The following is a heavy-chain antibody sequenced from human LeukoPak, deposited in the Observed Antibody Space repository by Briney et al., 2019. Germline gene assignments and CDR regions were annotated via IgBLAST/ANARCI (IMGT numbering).Heavy chain of an antibody. CDR1: GGSFSGYY. CDR3: ARDRTYYYGSGRRSYYYYMDV. V-gene: IGHV4-34*01. D-gene: IGHD3-10*01. J-gene: IGHJ6*03. Sequence: SETLSLTCAVYGGSFSGYYWSWIRQPPGKGLEWIGEINHSGSTNYNPSLKSRVTISVDTSKNQFSLKLSSVTAADTAVYYCARDRTYYYGSGRRSYYYYMDVWGKGTTVTISS. CDR2: INHSGST.